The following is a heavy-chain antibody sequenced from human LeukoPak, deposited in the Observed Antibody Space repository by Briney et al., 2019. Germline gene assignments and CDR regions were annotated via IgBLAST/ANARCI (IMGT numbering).Heavy chain of an antibody. V-gene: IGHV5-51*01. CDR1: GYRFNNYW. D-gene: IGHD5-12*01. CDR2: IYPDDSDT. CDR3: ARHKADRGSSGYDWGAFDV. J-gene: IGHJ3*01. Sequence: GESLKISCKNSGYRFNNYWIGWVRQMPGKGLEWMGIIYPDDSDTRYSPSFQGQVTISADKSISTAYLQWSSLRASDTAMYYCARHKADRGSSGYDWGAFDVWGQGTMVTVSS.